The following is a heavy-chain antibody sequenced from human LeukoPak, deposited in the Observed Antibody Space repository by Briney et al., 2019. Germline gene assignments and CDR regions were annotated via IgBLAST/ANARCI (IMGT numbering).Heavy chain of an antibody. CDR1: GYTFTDYY. CDR2: IKSNSGGI. CDR3: AREPRINMSPDAIDF. Sequence: ASVKVSCKTAGYTFTDYYLHWVRQAPGQGLEWMGWIKSNSGGIHYSQKFQDRVSITRDTSINTVYMELSSLTSGDTAIYYCAREPRINMSPDAIDFWGQGTLVTVFS. V-gene: IGHV1-2*02. D-gene: IGHD3-10*02. J-gene: IGHJ3*01.